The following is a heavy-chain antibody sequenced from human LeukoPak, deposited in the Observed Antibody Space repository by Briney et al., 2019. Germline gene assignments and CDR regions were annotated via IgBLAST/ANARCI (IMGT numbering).Heavy chain of an antibody. CDR1: EFTFSSYS. Sequence: GGALRLSCAASEFTFSSYSRNWVRQAPGKGREWVSSISSSSSYIYYADSVKGRFTISRDNAKNSLYLQMNSLRAEDTAVYYCARDSAPWVGYYGSGSGNFDYWGQGTLVTVSS. CDR3: ARDSAPWVGYYGSGSGNFDY. J-gene: IGHJ4*02. V-gene: IGHV3-21*01. D-gene: IGHD3-10*01. CDR2: ISSSSSYI.